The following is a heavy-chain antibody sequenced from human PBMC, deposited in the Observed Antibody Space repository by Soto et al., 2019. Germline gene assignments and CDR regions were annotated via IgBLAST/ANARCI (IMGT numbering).Heavy chain of an antibody. CDR1: GYSFTSYW. J-gene: IGHJ6*03. CDR2: IYPGDSDT. CDR3: ARRKKGSGSFFLSNYYYMDV. Sequence: GESLKISCKGSGYSFTSYWIGWVRQMPGKGLEWMGIIYPGDSDTRYSPSFQGQVTISADKSISTAYLQWSSLKASDTAMYYCARRKKGSGSFFLSNYYYMDVWGKGTTVTVSS. V-gene: IGHV5-51*01. D-gene: IGHD3-10*01.